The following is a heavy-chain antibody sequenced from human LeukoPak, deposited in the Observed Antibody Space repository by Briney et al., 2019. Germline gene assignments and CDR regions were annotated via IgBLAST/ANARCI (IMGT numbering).Heavy chain of an antibody. CDR2: INHSGST. J-gene: IGHJ4*02. D-gene: IGHD5-18*01. CDR1: GGSFSGYY. Sequence: SETLSLTCAVYGGSFSGYYWSWIRQPPGKGLEWIGEINHSGSTNYNPSPKSRVTISVDTSKNQFSLKLSSVTAADTAVYYCARPRYSYGEVDYWGQGTLVTVSS. V-gene: IGHV4-34*01. CDR3: ARPRYSYGEVDY.